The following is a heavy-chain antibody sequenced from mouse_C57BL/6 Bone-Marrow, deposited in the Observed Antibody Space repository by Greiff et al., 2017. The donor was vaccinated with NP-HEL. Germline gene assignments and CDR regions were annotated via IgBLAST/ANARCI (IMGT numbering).Heavy chain of an antibody. D-gene: IGHD2-12*01. J-gene: IGHJ3*01. CDR3: ARETYVLAY. CDR1: GYTFTDYY. V-gene: IGHV1-76*01. CDR2: IYPGSGNT. Sequence: VQRVESGAELVRPGASVKLSCKASGYTFTDYYINWVKQRPGQGLEWIARIYPGSGNTYYNEKFKGKATLTAEKSSSTAYMQLSSLTSEDSAVYFCARETYVLAYWGQGTLVTVSA.